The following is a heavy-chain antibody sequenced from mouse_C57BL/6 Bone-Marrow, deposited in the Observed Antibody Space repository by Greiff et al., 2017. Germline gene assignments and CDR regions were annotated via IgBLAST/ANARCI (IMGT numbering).Heavy chain of an antibody. CDR1: GFNIKDDY. D-gene: IGHD1-1*01. Sequence: EVQLQQSGAELVRPGASVKLSCTASGFNIKDDYMHWVKQRPEQGLEWIGWIDPENGDTEYASKFQGKATITADTSSNTAYLQLRSLTSEDTAVYYCTTRVYYGSSYWYFDVWGTGTTVTVSS. V-gene: IGHV14-4*01. CDR3: TTRVYYGSSYWYFDV. J-gene: IGHJ1*03. CDR2: IDPENGDT.